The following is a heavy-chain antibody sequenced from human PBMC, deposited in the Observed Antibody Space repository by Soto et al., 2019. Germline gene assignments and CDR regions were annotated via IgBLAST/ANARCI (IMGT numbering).Heavy chain of an antibody. CDR2: IYYSGST. V-gene: IGHV4-59*01. CDR3: TSSRKYYYYYYMDV. J-gene: IGHJ6*03. Sequence: SETLSLTCTVSGGSISSYYWSWIRQPPGKGLEWIGYIYYSGSTNYNPSLKSRVTISVDTSKNQFSLKLSSVTAADTAVYYCTSSRKYYYYYYMDVWGKGTTVTVSS. CDR1: GGSISSYY. D-gene: IGHD6-6*01.